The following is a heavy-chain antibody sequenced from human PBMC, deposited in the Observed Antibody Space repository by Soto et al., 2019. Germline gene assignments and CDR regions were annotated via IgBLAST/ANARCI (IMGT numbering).Heavy chain of an antibody. J-gene: IGHJ4*02. CDR3: ARYIRGPTVFYFDF. CDR2: VTYNGDNT. V-gene: IGHV3-23*01. Sequence: PGGSLRLSCAASVFTVSSYAMTWVRQAPGKGLEWVSVVTYNGDNTYYADSVKGRFTISRDNSKDTVDLQMNSLRAEDTAVYYCARYIRGPTVFYFDFWGPGVLVTVSS. D-gene: IGHD5-18*01. CDR1: VFTVSSYA.